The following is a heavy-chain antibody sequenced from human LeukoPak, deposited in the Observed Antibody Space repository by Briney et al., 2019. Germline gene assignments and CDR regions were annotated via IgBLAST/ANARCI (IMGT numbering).Heavy chain of an antibody. Sequence: SETLSLTCTVSGGFISGHYWTWIRQPPGKGLEWIGYIYNSGSTKYSPSLKSRVTISVDTSKNQFSLKLSSVTAADTAVYYCARHSKRITMVRGVKGHFDYWGQGTLVTVSS. D-gene: IGHD3-10*01. J-gene: IGHJ4*02. V-gene: IGHV4-59*08. CDR1: GGFISGHY. CDR2: IYNSGST. CDR3: ARHSKRITMVRGVKGHFDY.